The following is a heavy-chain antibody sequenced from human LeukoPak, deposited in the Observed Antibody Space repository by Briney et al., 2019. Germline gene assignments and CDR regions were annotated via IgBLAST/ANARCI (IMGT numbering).Heavy chain of an antibody. CDR1: GFTFSSYE. CDR3: ARDDYGAPIDY. CDR2: ISSSGSTI. V-gene: IGHV3-48*03. J-gene: IGHJ4*02. D-gene: IGHD4-17*01. Sequence: PGGSLRLSFAASGFTFSSYEMNWVRQAPGKGLEWVSYISSSGSTIYYADSVKGRFTVSRDNAKNSLSLQMNSPRAEDTAVYYCARDDYGAPIDYWGQGTLVTVSS.